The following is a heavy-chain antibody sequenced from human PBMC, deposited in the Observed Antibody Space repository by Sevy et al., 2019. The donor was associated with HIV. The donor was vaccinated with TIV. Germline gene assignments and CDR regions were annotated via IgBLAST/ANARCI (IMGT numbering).Heavy chain of an antibody. J-gene: IGHJ4*02. CDR2: IWYDGNER. V-gene: IGHV3-33*01. CDR3: ARGDRGYDEISVGY. Sequence: GGSLRLSCRVSGFTFSNYGMHWVRQAPGKGLEWVALIWYDGNERFYADSVKGRFTISRDNSKNTMYLQMNSLRGEDTAVYYCARGDRGYDEISVGYWGQGTLVTVSS. D-gene: IGHD5-12*01. CDR1: GFTFSNYG.